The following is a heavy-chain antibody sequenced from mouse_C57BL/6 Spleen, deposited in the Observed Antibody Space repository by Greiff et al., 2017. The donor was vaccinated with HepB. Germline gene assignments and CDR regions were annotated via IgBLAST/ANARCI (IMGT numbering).Heavy chain of an antibody. CDR1: GYSITSGYY. CDR3: AIYDYDVGGLDY. CDR2: ISYDGSN. J-gene: IGHJ2*01. V-gene: IGHV3-6*01. Sequence: VQLKESGPGLVKPSQSLSLTCSVTGYSITSGYYWNWIRQFPGNKLEWMGYISYDGSNNYNPSLKNRISITRDTSKNQFFLKLNSVTTEDTATYYWAIYDYDVGGLDYWGQGTTLTVSS. D-gene: IGHD2-4*01.